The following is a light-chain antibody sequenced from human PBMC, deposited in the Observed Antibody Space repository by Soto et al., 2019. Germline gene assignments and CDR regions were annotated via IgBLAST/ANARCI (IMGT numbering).Light chain of an antibody. V-gene: IGKV3-20*01. J-gene: IGKJ2*01. CDR2: GAS. CDR3: QQYGRSPNT. CDR1: QSVSSRW. Sequence: EIVLTQSPGTLSLSPGEGATLSCRASQSVSSRWLVWYQQKPGQAPRLLIYGASSRATGIPDRFSGSGSGTHFTLTISRLEPGDFAVYYCQQYGRSPNTFGQGTKVEMK.